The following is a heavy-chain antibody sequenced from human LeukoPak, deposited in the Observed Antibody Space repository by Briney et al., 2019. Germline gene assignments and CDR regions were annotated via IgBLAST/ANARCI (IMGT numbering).Heavy chain of an antibody. V-gene: IGHV3-30*01. J-gene: IGHJ4*02. CDR3: ARDDTFDY. CDR1: GFTFSSYN. CDR2: ISHDGSNE. Sequence: AGGSLRLSCAASGFTFSSYNMHWVRQAPGKGLEWVAAISHDGSNEYYPDSVKGRFTISRDNSKNTLYLQMNSLSCEDTAVYFCARDDTFDYWGQGTLVTVSS.